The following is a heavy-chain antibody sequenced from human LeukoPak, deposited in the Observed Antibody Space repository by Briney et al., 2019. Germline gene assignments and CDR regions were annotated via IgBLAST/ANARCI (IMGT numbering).Heavy chain of an antibody. Sequence: GGSLRLSCGASGFTFSNYGMLWVRQAPGKGLEWVAFIRYDGNNKLYADSMKGRFTISRDNSNNTLYLHINSLRAEDTAVYYCVKDNPLDYWGQGTLVIVSS. CDR3: VKDNPLDY. CDR2: IRYDGNNK. J-gene: IGHJ4*02. D-gene: IGHD1-14*01. V-gene: IGHV3-30*02. CDR1: GFTFSNYG.